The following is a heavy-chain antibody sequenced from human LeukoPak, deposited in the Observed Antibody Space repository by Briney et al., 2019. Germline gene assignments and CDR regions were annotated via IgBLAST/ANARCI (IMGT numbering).Heavy chain of an antibody. Sequence: PGGSLRLSCAASGFTFSDYAMHWVRQAPGEGLEWVAVISFDGSNKYYADSVKGRSTISRDSSKNTLYLQMNSLRAEDTAVYYCAKASCSSSSCYYFDNWGQGTLVTVSS. CDR2: ISFDGSNK. CDR3: AKASCSSSSCYYFDN. D-gene: IGHD2-2*01. CDR1: GFTFSDYA. V-gene: IGHV3-30-3*01. J-gene: IGHJ4*02.